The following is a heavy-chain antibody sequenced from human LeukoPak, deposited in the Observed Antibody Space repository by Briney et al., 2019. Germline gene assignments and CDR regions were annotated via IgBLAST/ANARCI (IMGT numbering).Heavy chain of an antibody. D-gene: IGHD3-22*01. CDR1: GLTVSSTY. CDR3: TTDPTYYYDSSGYYYVAY. Sequence: GGSLRLSCAASGLTVSSTYMSWVRQAPGKGLEWVGRIKSKTDGGTTDYAAPVKGRFTISRDDSKNTLYLQMNSLKTEDTAVYYCTTDPTYYYDSSGYYYVAYWGQGTLVTVSS. CDR2: IKSKTDGGTT. J-gene: IGHJ4*02. V-gene: IGHV3-15*01.